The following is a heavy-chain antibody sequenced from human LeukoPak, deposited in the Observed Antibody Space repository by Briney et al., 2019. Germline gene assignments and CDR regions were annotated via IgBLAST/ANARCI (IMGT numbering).Heavy chain of an antibody. V-gene: IGHV3-30*02. J-gene: IGHJ4*02. CDR1: GFAFSSCG. CDR2: IRSDGSNK. Sequence: GGSLRLSCIESGFAFSSCGMHWVRQAPGKGLEWVAFIRSDGSNKYYADSVKGRFTISRDNSKNTLYLHLDSLRAEDTAVYYCAKDRGVGFGEVWGQGTLVTVSS. D-gene: IGHD3-10*01. CDR3: AKDRGVGFGEV.